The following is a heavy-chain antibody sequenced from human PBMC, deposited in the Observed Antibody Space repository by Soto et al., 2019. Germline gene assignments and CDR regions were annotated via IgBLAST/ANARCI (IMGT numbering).Heavy chain of an antibody. CDR2: ISAYNGNS. J-gene: IGHJ6*02. D-gene: IGHD1-26*01. CDR3: ARGGSYPYYYYGMDV. V-gene: IGHV1-18*01. CDR1: GYTFTSYG. Sequence: ASVKVSCKASGYTFTSYGISWVRQAPGQGLEWMGWISAYNGNSNYAQKLQGRVTMTTDTSTSTAYMELRSLRSDDTAVYYCARGGSYPYYYYGMDVWGQGTTVTVSS.